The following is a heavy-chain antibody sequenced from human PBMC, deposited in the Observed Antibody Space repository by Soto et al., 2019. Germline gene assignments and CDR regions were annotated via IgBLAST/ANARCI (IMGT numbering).Heavy chain of an antibody. CDR2: ISWNSGSI. Sequence: PGGSLRLSCAASGFTFDDYAMHWVRQAPGKGLEWVSGISWNSGSIGYADSVKGRFTISRDNAKNSLYLQMNSLRAEDTALYYCAKDVASGGLPFYYYGMDVWGQGTTVT. V-gene: IGHV3-9*01. J-gene: IGHJ6*02. CDR3: AKDVASGGLPFYYYGMDV. D-gene: IGHD2-15*01. CDR1: GFTFDDYA.